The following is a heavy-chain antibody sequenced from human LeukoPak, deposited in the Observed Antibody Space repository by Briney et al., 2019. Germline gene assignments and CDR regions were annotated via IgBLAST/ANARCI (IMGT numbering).Heavy chain of an antibody. CDR1: GGYICRYY. CDR3: AREGDYGDYSKSFYYVDV. Sequence: SETLSLICTVSGGYICRYYWMWLRQPAGKGLEWVGRIYTSQNTDDYPSLNSRGTISVDMSTSQLCLRLTSVPAADTAVYYCAREGDYGDYSKSFYYVDVWVKGGTLTVSS. CDR2: IYTSQNT. V-gene: IGHV4-4*07. D-gene: IGHD4-17*01. J-gene: IGHJ6*03.